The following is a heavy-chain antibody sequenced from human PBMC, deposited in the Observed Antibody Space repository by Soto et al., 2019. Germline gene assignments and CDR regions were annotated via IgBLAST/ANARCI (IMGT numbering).Heavy chain of an antibody. CDR2: IYDSGST. CDR3: AREGVTPSYYYYYGMDI. CDR1: GGSIGSSDYY. D-gene: IGHD5-18*01. Sequence: TSETLSLTCTVSGGSIGSSDYYWGWIRQPPGKGLEWIGNIYDSGSTSYNPSLKSRVTISVDTSKNQFSLKLSSVTAADTAVYYCAREGVTPSYYYYYGMDIWGQGTTVTVSS. J-gene: IGHJ6*02. V-gene: IGHV4-39*07.